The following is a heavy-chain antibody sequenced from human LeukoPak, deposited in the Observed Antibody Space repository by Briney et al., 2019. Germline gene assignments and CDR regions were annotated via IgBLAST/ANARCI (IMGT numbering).Heavy chain of an antibody. CDR3: ARRSGSMYYYGMDV. CDR1: GYTFTSYG. CDR2: ISAYNGNT. J-gene: IGHJ6*02. Sequence: GASAKVSYKASGYTFTSYGISWVRQAPGQGLEWMGWISAYNGNTNYAQKLQGRVTMTTDTSTSTAYMELRSLRSDDTAVYYCARRSGSMYYYGMDVWGQGTTVTVYS. D-gene: IGHD1-26*01. V-gene: IGHV1-18*01.